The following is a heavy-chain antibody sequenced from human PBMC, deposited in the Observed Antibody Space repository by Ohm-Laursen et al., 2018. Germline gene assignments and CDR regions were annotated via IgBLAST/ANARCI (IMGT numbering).Heavy chain of an antibody. CDR1: GFTFSSYA. Sequence: SLRLSCTASGFTFSSYAMNWVRQAPGKGLEWVSGTSGSGGSKNYADSVKGRFTISRDNAKNPLYLQMNSLRAEDTAVYFCASWASGMPGSYWGQGTLVTVSS. CDR3: ASWASGMPGSY. CDR2: TSGSGGSK. V-gene: IGHV3-23*01. J-gene: IGHJ4*02. D-gene: IGHD1-14*01.